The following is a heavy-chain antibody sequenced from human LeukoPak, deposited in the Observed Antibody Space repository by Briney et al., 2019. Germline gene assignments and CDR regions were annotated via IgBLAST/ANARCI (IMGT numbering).Heavy chain of an antibody. Sequence: ASVKVSCKASGYTFTGYYMHWVRQAPGQGLEWMGWINPNSGGTNYAQKFQGWVTMTRDTSISTAYLQWSSLKASDTAMYYCARTKGPPVGYYYYGMDVWGQGTTVTVSS. V-gene: IGHV1-2*04. CDR3: ARTKGPPVGYYYYGMDV. CDR2: INPNSGGT. CDR1: GYTFTGYY. J-gene: IGHJ6*02.